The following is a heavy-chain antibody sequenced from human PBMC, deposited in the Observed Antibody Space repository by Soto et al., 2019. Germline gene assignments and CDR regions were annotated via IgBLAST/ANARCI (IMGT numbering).Heavy chain of an antibody. D-gene: IGHD4-17*01. CDR1: GGSISSSSYY. Sequence: QLQLQESGPGLVKPSQTLSLTCTVSGGSISSSSYYWGWIRQPPGKGLEWIGSIYYSGSTYYNPSLKSRVSLSVDTSKNQFSLKLSSVTAADTAVYYCARYYGDVNPYYFDYWGQGTLVTVSS. CDR2: IYYSGST. J-gene: IGHJ4*02. CDR3: ARYYGDVNPYYFDY. V-gene: IGHV4-39*01.